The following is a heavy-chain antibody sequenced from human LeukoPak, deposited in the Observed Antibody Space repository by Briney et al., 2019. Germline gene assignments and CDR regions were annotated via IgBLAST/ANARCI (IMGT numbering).Heavy chain of an antibody. D-gene: IGHD1-1*01. CDR1: GFTFSSYG. CDR3: AKDTTSRWYFDL. Sequence: GGSLRLSCAASGFTFSSYGMHWVRQAPGKGLEWVAFIRYDGSNKYYADSVKGRFTISRDNSKNTLYLQMNSLRAEDTAVYYCAKDTTSRWYFDLWGRGTLVTVSS. CDR2: IRYDGSNK. V-gene: IGHV3-30*02. J-gene: IGHJ2*01.